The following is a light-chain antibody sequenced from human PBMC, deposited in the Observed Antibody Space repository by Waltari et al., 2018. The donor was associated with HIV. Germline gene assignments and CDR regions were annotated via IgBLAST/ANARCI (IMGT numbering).Light chain of an antibody. CDR1: SSNIGHNY. V-gene: IGLV1-47*01. J-gene: IGLJ3*02. CDR3: ATWDDSLSGPV. CDR2: RNN. Sequence: QSVLTQPPSASGTPGQRVTISCSGSSSNIGHNYVYWYQQLPGTAPKLLIYRNNQRPSGVPDRFSGSKSDTSASLAISGRRSEDEADYFCATWDDSLSGPVFGGGTKLTVL.